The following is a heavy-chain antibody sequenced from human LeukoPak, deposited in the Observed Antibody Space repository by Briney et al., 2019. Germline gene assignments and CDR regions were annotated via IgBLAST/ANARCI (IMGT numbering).Heavy chain of an antibody. CDR2: IFYSGST. CDR3: ARVGYSRGWSHFDL. V-gene: IGHV4-59*11. J-gene: IGHJ2*01. D-gene: IGHD6-19*01. CDR1: GGSISSHY. Sequence: SETLSLTCTVSGGSISSHYWSWIRQPPGKGLEWIAYIFYSGSTNYNPSLKSRVTISVDTSKNQFSLKLNSVTAADTAVFYCARVGYSRGWSHFDLWGRGTLLTVSS.